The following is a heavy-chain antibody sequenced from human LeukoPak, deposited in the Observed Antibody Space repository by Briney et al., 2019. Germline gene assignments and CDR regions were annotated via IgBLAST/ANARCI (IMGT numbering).Heavy chain of an antibody. CDR3: AGETRVATIAFCYYGMDV. CDR2: IYSGGST. D-gene: IGHD5-24*01. Sequence: GGSLRLSCAASGFTVSSNYMSWVRQAPGKGLEWVSVIYSGGSTYYADSVKGRFTISRDNSKNTLYLQMNSLRAEDTAVYYCAGETRVATIAFCYYGMDVWGQGTTVTVSS. V-gene: IGHV3-66*01. CDR1: GFTVSSNY. J-gene: IGHJ6*02.